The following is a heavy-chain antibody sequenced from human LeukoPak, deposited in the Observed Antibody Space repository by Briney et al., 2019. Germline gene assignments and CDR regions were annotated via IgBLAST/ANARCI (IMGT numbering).Heavy chain of an antibody. V-gene: IGHV3-23*01. CDR2: ISASGGST. CDR3: AKDRRDLVVITSYFDY. Sequence: PGGSLRLSCAASGFTFSNYAMSWVRQAPGKGLEWVSAISASGGSTYYAPSVKGRFTISRDNSRNTLYLQMSSPRAEDTAVYYCAKDRRDLVVITSYFDYWGQGTLVTVSS. J-gene: IGHJ4*02. D-gene: IGHD3-22*01. CDR1: GFTFSNYA.